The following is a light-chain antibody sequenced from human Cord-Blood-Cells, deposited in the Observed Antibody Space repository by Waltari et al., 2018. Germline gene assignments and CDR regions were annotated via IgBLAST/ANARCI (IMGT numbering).Light chain of an antibody. CDR3: NSRDSSGNHVV. V-gene: IGLV3-19*01. Sequence: SSELTQDPAVSVALGQTVRITCQGDSLRSYYASWYQQKPGQAPVLVIYGKNNRPSGIPDRFSGASAGNTADLTITGAQAEDEADYYCNSRDSSGNHVVFGGGTKLTVL. CDR2: GKN. CDR1: SLRSYY. J-gene: IGLJ2*01.